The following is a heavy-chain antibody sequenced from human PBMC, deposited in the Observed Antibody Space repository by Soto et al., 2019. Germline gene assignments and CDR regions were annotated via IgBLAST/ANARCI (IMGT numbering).Heavy chain of an antibody. Sequence: QVQLVQSGAEVKKPGSSVKVSCKASGGTFSSYAISWVRQAPGQGLEWMGGIIPIFGTANYAQKFQGRVTITADESTSTAYMELSSLRSEDTAVYYCARPIVGATSFYYYYGMDVWGQGTTVTLSS. CDR3: ARPIVGATSFYYYYGMDV. J-gene: IGHJ6*02. CDR1: GGTFSSYA. CDR2: IIPIFGTA. D-gene: IGHD1-26*01. V-gene: IGHV1-69*01.